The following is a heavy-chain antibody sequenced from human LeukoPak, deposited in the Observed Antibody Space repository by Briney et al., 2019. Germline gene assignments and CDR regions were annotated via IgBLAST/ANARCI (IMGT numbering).Heavy chain of an antibody. D-gene: IGHD5-18*01. V-gene: IGHV4-30-2*01. Sequence: PSQTLSLTCAVSGASISSVGYSWSWIRQPPGKGLEGFGYIYHSGSTYYNPSLKSRVTISVDRSKNQFSLKLSSVTAADTAVYYCARVRWGAMGYYYGMDVWGKGTTVTVSS. CDR3: ARVRWGAMGYYYGMDV. CDR1: GASISSVGYS. J-gene: IGHJ6*04. CDR2: IYHSGST.